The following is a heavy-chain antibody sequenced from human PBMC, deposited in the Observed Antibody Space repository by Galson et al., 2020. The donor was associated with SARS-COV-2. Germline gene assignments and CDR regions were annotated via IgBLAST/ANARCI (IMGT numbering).Heavy chain of an antibody. Sequence: AGSLTLSCAASGFTVSTNYMSWVRQAPGKGLEWVSNIYNGGSTYYADSVKGRFTISRDSSKNTLYLQMNSLRAEDTALYYCARDAYTSGWYYFGSWGQGTLVTVSS. CDR1: GFTVSTNY. D-gene: IGHD6-19*01. V-gene: IGHV3-66*01. J-gene: IGHJ4*02. CDR2: IYNGGST. CDR3: ARDAYTSGWYYFGS.